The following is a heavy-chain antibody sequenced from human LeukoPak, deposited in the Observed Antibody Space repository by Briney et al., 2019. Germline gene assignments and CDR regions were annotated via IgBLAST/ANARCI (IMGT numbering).Heavy chain of an antibody. D-gene: IGHD7-27*01. CDR3: ARSPNWGTDY. CDR2: VNPNNGGT. V-gene: IGHV1-2*02. Sequence: GAAVKVSCKSSGYTFTDYYMHWVRQAPGQGLEWMGWVNPNNGGTNYAQKFQGRVTMTRATSISTAYMELRRQSSDDTAVYYCARSPNWGTDYWGQGTVVTVSS. J-gene: IGHJ4*02. CDR1: GYTFTDYY.